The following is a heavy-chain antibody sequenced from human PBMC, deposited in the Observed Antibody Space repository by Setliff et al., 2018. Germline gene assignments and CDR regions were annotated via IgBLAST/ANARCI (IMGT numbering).Heavy chain of an antibody. CDR1: GDSISTYY. J-gene: IGHJ4*02. V-gene: IGHV4-4*07. D-gene: IGHD2-15*01. Sequence: SETLSLTCTVSGDSISTYYWSWIRRPAGKGLEWIGRVFVDGSTNYNPSLKSRVTMSVDTSKNQFSLELSSVTAADTAMYYCARENGYCSGGACYFMFDYWGQGTLVTVSS. CDR3: ARENGYCSGGACYFMFDY. CDR2: VFVDGST.